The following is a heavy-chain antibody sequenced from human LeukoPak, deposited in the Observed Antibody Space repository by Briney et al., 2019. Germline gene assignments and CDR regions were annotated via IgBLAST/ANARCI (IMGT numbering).Heavy chain of an antibody. CDR2: IYTSGST. CDR3: ARATAMGPYYYHYMDV. D-gene: IGHD5-18*01. J-gene: IGHJ6*03. V-gene: IGHV4-4*07. CDR1: GGSISSYY. Sequence: SETLSLTCTVSGGSISSYYWSWIRQPAGKGLEWIGRIYTSGSTNYNPSLKSRVTMSVDTSKNQFSLKLSSVTAADTAVYYCARATAMGPYYYHYMDVWGKGTTVTVSS.